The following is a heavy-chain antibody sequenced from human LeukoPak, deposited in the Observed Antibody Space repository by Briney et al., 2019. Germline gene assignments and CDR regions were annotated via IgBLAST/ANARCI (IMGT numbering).Heavy chain of an antibody. CDR2: INPNSGGT. J-gene: IGHJ4*02. V-gene: IGHV1-2*02. Sequence: EASVKVSCKASGYTFTGYYMHWVRQAPGQGLEWMGWINPNSGGTNYAQKFQGRVTMTRDTSISTAYMELGSLRSEDTAVYYCAITRGGYDWTFWGQGTLVTVSS. D-gene: IGHD5-12*01. CDR1: GYTFTGYY. CDR3: AITRGGYDWTF.